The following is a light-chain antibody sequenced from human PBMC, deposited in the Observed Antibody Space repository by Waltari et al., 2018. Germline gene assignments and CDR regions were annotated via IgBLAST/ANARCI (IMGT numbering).Light chain of an antibody. CDR3: QQYGSSPPTG. CDR1: QSVNSRY. V-gene: IGKV3-20*01. Sequence: EIVLTQSPGTLSLSPVERATLSCRASQSVNSRYLAWYQQKSGQAPRLLIHGASSRATGIPDRFSGIGSGTDFTLTISRLEPEDFAVYYCQQYGSSPPTGFGPGTKLDIK. J-gene: IGKJ3*01. CDR2: GAS.